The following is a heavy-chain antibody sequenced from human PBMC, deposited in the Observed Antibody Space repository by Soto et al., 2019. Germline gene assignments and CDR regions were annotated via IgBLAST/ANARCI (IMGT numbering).Heavy chain of an antibody. CDR1: GYTFTSYG. J-gene: IGHJ4*02. CDR2: ISAYNGNT. CDR3: ARDASIGMNDY. D-gene: IGHD1-20*01. Sequence: QVQLGQSGAEGKKPGASVKVYCKSSGYTFTSYGISWVRQAPGQGLEWMGWISAYNGNTKYSQKLQGRVTITTDTSTSTAYIDLRSLRSEHTAVYYCARDASIGMNDYWCQGTVVTVSS. V-gene: IGHV1-18*01.